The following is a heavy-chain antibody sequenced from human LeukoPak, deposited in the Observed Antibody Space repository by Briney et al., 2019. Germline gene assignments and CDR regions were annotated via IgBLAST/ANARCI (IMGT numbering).Heavy chain of an antibody. CDR2: ISRGGNSV. J-gene: IGHJ4*02. V-gene: IGHV3-11*01. D-gene: IGHD2-21*02. CDR1: GFTFSDYY. Sequence: PGGSLRLSCAASGFTFSDYYMMWIRQAPGKGLEWIAYISRGGNSVYYADSVKGRFTISRDNSKNLLFLHMTRLTADDTAIYYCARSLRGRGTLVTVSS. CDR3: ARSL.